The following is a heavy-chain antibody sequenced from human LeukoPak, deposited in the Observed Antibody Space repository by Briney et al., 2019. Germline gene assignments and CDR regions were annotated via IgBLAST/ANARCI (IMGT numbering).Heavy chain of an antibody. D-gene: IGHD3-10*01. CDR2: ISSSSSTI. V-gene: IGHV3-48*04. Sequence: GGSLRLSCAASGFTYTNACMNWVRQAPGKGLEWVSYISSSSSTIYYVDSVKGRFTISRDNAKNSLYLQMNSLRAEDTAVYYCARDGSGTFDYWGQGTLVTVSS. J-gene: IGHJ4*02. CDR3: ARDGSGTFDY. CDR1: GFTYTNAC.